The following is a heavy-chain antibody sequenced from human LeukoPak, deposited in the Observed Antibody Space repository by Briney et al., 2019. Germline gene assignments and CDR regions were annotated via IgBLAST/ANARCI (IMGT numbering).Heavy chain of an antibody. CDR2: IYYSGST. V-gene: IGHV4-39*07. Sequence: SETLSLTCTVSGGSISSSSYYWGWIRQPPGKGLEWIGSIYYSGSTYYNPSLKSRVTISVDTSKNQFSLKLSSVTAADTAVYYCARATNPSQRRIQLWLRLRLDYYYYMDVWGKGTTVTVSS. CDR1: GGSISSSSYY. CDR3: ARATNPSQRRIQLWLRLRLDYYYYMDV. D-gene: IGHD5-18*01. J-gene: IGHJ6*03.